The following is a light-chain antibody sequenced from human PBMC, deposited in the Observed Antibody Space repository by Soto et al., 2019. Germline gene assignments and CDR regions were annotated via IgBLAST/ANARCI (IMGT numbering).Light chain of an antibody. J-gene: IGLJ3*02. V-gene: IGLV2-23*02. Sequence: QSVLTQPASVSGSPGQSITISCSGTYNLVSWYQQHPGKAPKLMIFEVNKRPSGISYRFSGSKSGNTASLTISALQAEDEADYFCCSYVTSRRVFGGGTKVTVL. CDR3: CSYVTSRRV. CDR1: YNL. CDR2: EVN.